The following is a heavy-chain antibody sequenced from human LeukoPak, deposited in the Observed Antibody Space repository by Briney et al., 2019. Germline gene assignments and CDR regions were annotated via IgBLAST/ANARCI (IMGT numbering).Heavy chain of an antibody. CDR2: IYFSGRT. CDR3: ASFSIAVAGTSWFDP. Sequence: PSQTLSLTCTVSGGSISSSDYYWSWVRQPPGKGLEWIGYIYFSGRTYYNPSLKSRLTISIDTSKNQFSLKLTSVTAADTAVYYCASFSIAVAGTSWFDPWGQGTLVTVSS. J-gene: IGHJ5*02. V-gene: IGHV4-30-4*01. D-gene: IGHD6-19*01. CDR1: GGSISSSDYY.